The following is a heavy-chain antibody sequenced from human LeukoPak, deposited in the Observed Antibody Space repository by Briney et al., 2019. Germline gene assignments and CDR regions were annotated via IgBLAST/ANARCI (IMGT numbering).Heavy chain of an antibody. J-gene: IGHJ4*02. CDR3: ATISGNSDY. Sequence: GGSLRLSCAASGFTFITYSMSWVRQAPGKGLEWVSAIRGSGVTTYYADSVKGRFTISRDNSKNTLYLQMNSLRAEDTAVYYCATISGNSDYWGQGTLVTVSS. CDR1: GFTFITYS. D-gene: IGHD4-23*01. V-gene: IGHV3-23*01. CDR2: IRGSGVTT.